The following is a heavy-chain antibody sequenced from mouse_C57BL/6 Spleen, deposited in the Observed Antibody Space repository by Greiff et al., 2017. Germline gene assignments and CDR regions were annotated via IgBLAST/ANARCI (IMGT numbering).Heavy chain of an antibody. D-gene: IGHD1-1*01. Sequence: EVQLQQSGPELVKPGASVKISCKASGYTFTDYYMNWVKQSHGKSLEWIGDINPNNGGTSYNQKFKGKATLTVDKSSSTAYMELRSLTSEDSAVYYCASGGNYGSRGFDYWGQGTTLTVSS. J-gene: IGHJ2*01. CDR2: INPNNGGT. CDR1: GYTFTDYY. CDR3: ASGGNYGSRGFDY. V-gene: IGHV1-26*01.